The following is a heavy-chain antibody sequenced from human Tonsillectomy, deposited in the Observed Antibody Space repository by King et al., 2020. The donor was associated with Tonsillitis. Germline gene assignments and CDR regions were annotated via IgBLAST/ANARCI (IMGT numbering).Heavy chain of an antibody. J-gene: IGHJ4*02. D-gene: IGHD3-3*01. V-gene: IGHV3-30*18. Sequence: VQLVESGGSVVQPGRSLRLSCAASGFTFSNYGVHWVRQAPGKGLEWVAVISFDGKHKFYADSVKGRFTVSRDISNSTLYLQMNSLRAKDTAVYYCAKGTDALGVWSGYDYWGQGTLVIASS. CDR1: GFTFSNYG. CDR2: ISFDGKHK. CDR3: AKGTDALGVWSGYDY.